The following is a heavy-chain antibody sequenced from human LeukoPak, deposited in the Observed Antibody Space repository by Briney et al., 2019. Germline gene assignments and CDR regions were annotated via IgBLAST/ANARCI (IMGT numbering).Heavy chain of an antibody. CDR3: ARARPSMWIDY. Sequence: GGSLRLSCAASGFTFSNYAIHWVRQAPGKGLEWVAVISYDGSDKFYADSVKGRFTISRDSSKNTLYLQMNSLRPEDTAVYYCARARPSMWIDYWGQGTLVTVSS. J-gene: IGHJ4*02. V-gene: IGHV3-30*04. CDR1: GFTFSNYA. CDR2: ISYDGSDK. D-gene: IGHD5-12*01.